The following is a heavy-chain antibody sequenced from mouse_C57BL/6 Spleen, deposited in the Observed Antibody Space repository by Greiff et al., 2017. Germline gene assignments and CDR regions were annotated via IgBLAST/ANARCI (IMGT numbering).Heavy chain of an antibody. CDR1: GYTFTTYW. Sequence: VQLQQPGAELVKPGASVKVSCKASGYTFTTYWMHWVKQRPGQGLEWIGRIHPSDSDTNYNQKFKGKATLTVDKSSSTAYMQLSSLTSEDSAVYYCAIGRLRRSYAMDYWGQGTSVTVSS. J-gene: IGHJ4*01. CDR3: AIGRLRRSYAMDY. D-gene: IGHD2-4*01. V-gene: IGHV1-74*01. CDR2: IHPSDSDT.